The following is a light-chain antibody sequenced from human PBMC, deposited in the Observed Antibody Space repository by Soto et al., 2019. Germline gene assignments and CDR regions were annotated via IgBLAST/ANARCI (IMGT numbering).Light chain of an antibody. V-gene: IGKV3-11*01. CDR3: QHRSNWPLT. J-gene: IGKJ4*01. CDR2: EAS. Sequence: EIVLTQSPATLSLSPGERATLSCRASQSVSRYLAWYQQKPGQAPRLLIYEASNRATGIPARFSGSGSGTDFTLTISNLETEDFAVYYCQHRSNWPLTFGGGTKVEIK. CDR1: QSVSRY.